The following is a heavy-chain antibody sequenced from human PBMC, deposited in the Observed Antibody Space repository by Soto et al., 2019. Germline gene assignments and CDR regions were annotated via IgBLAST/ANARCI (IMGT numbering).Heavy chain of an antibody. Sequence: PSETLSLTCAVSGGSISSGGYSWSWIRQPPGKGLEWIGYIYHSGSTYYNPSLKSRVTISVDRSKNQFSLKLSSVTAADTAVYYCARCLVYYDSSGYYDYWGQGTLVTVSS. J-gene: IGHJ4*02. D-gene: IGHD3-22*01. CDR2: IYHSGST. V-gene: IGHV4-30-2*01. CDR1: GGSISSGGYS. CDR3: ARCLVYYDSSGYYDY.